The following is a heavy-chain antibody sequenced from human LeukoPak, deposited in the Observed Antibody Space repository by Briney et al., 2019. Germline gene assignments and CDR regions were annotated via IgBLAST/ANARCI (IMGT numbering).Heavy chain of an antibody. V-gene: IGHV3-21*01. D-gene: IGHD6-13*01. Sequence: PGGSLRLSCAASGFTFSSYSMNWVRQAPGKGLEWVSSISSSSSYIYYADSVKGRFTISRDNAKNSLYLQMNSLRAEDTAVYYCAKLIAAAYDAFDIWGQGTTVTVSS. CDR3: AKLIAAAYDAFDI. CDR2: ISSSSSYI. J-gene: IGHJ3*02. CDR1: GFTFSSYS.